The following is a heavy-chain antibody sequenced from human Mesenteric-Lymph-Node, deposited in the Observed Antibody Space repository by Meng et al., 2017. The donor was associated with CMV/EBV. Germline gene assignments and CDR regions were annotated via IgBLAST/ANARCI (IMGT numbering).Heavy chain of an antibody. CDR1: GFTFNDYY. CDR2: ISSTGTTI. D-gene: IGHD4/OR15-4a*01. Sequence: GGSLRLSCAASGFTFNDYYMSWIRQAPGKGLEWVSYISSTGTTIYYGDSVKGRFTISRDNAKNSLYLQMNSLRAEDTAVYYCAREGYDYGHHFDFWGQGALVTVSS. CDR3: AREGYDYGHHFDF. J-gene: IGHJ4*02. V-gene: IGHV3-11*01.